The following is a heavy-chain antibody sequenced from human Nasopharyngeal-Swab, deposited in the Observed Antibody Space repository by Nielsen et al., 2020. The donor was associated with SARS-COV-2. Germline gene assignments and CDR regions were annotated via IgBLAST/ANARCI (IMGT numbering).Heavy chain of an antibody. CDR1: GGSFSGYY. CDR2: INHSGST. D-gene: IGHD4-17*01. V-gene: IGHV4-34*01. CDR3: AGPMTTVTTGLFDP. Sequence: SETLSLTCAVYGGSFSGYYWSWIRQPPGKGLEWIGEINHSGSTNYNPSPKSRVTISVDTSKNQFSLKLSSVTAADTAVYYCAGPMTTVTTGLFDPWGQGTLVTVSS. J-gene: IGHJ5*02.